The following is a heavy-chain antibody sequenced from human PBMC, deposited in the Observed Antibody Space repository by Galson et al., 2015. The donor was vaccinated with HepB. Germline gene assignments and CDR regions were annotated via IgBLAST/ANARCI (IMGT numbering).Heavy chain of an antibody. Sequence: SLRLSCAASGFTFSHAWMSWVRQAPGKGLEWVGRIKSKTDGGTTDYAAPVKGRFTISRDDSKNTLYLQMNSLKTEDTAVYYCTTDEVVVPAGVDPWGQGTLVTVSS. J-gene: IGHJ5*02. D-gene: IGHD2-2*01. CDR2: IKSKTDGGTT. V-gene: IGHV3-15*01. CDR3: TTDEVVVPAGVDP. CDR1: GFTFSHAW.